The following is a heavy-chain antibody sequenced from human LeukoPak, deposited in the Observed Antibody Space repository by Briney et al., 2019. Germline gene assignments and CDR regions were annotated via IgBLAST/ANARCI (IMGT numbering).Heavy chain of an antibody. CDR2: IYSSGST. J-gene: IGHJ6*03. V-gene: IGHV4-59*01. Sequence: PSETLSLTCAVYGGSISNYYWSWIRQPPGKGLEWIGYIYSSGSTNYNPSLKSRVTISVDTSKIQFSLKLSSVTAADTAVYYCARTTMVRGTYYMDVWGKGTTVTISS. CDR1: GGSISNYY. D-gene: IGHD3-10*01. CDR3: ARTTMVRGTYYMDV.